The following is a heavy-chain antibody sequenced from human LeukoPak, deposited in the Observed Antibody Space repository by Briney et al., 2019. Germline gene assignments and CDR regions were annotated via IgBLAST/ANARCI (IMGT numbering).Heavy chain of an antibody. CDR2: ISYDGSNK. V-gene: IGHV3-30*04. CDR1: GFTFSSYA. D-gene: IGHD1-1*01. J-gene: IGHJ4*02. Sequence: GGSLRLSCAASGFTFSSYAMHWVRQAPGKGLEWVAVISYDGSNKYYADSVEGRFTISRDNSKNTLYLQMNSLRAEDTAVYYCARDWNEYYFDYWGQGTLVTVSS. CDR3: ARDWNEYYFDY.